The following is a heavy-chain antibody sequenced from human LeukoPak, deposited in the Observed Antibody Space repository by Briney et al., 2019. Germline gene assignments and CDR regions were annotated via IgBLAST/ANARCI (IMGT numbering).Heavy chain of an antibody. CDR1: GFTFSSYS. D-gene: IGHD3-10*01. V-gene: IGHV3-48*04. CDR3: AREGSGSYQFDY. J-gene: IGHJ4*02. CDR2: ISSSSSTI. Sequence: GGSLRLSCAASGFTFSSYSMNWVRQAPGKGLEWVSCISSSSSTIYYADSVKGRFTISRDNAKNSLYLQMNSLRAEDTAVYYCAREGSGSYQFDYWGQGTLVTVSS.